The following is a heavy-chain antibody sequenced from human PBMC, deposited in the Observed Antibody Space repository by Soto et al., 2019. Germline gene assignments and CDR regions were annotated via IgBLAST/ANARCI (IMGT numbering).Heavy chain of an antibody. D-gene: IGHD3-10*01. CDR2: ISSSGSTV. J-gene: IGHJ6*03. V-gene: IGHV3-11*01. CDR3: ARTMVRGVMTLQHYYYMDV. Sequence: QVQLVESGGGLVKPGGSLRLSCAASGFTFSDYYMSWIRQAPGKGLEWVSYISSSGSTVYYADSVKGRFTISRDNAKNSLYLQMNSLRAEDTAVYYCARTMVRGVMTLQHYYYMDVWGKGTTVTVSS. CDR1: GFTFSDYY.